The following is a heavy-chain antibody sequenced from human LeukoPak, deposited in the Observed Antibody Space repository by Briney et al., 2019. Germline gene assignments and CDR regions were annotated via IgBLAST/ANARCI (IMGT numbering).Heavy chain of an antibody. CDR3: ARRIRSGTYFDY. CDR2: IYWNDDE. Sequence: SGPTLVNPTQTLTLTCTFSGFSLSTSGVGVGVGWIRQPPGKAPEWLALIYWNDDERYSPSLKSRLTITKDTSKNQVVLTMTNMDPVDTATYYCARRIRSGTYFDYWGQGTLVTVSS. V-gene: IGHV2-5*01. J-gene: IGHJ4*02. CDR1: GFSLSTSGVGVG. D-gene: IGHD1-26*01.